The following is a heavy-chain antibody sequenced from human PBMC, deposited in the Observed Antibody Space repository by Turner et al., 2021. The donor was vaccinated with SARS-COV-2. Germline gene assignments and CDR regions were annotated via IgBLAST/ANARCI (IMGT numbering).Heavy chain of an antibody. V-gene: IGHV3-11*01. J-gene: IGHJ5*02. D-gene: IGHD7-27*01. Sequence: QVHLVESGGGLVKPGESLRLSCAASGFTFSDYYMSWIRQAPGKGVELVSYISGSGTSMYYADSVKGRITISRDNAKNSLYLQMNSLRVEDTALYYCARSKWELGAWGQGTLVTVSS. CDR3: ARSKWELGA. CDR1: GFTFSDYY. CDR2: ISGSGTSM.